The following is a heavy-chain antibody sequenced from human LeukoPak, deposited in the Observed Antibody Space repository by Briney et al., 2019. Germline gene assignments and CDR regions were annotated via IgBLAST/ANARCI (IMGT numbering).Heavy chain of an antibody. D-gene: IGHD2-21*01. CDR3: ARAIGSVDSFDC. V-gene: IGHV3-23*01. J-gene: IGHJ4*02. Sequence: GGSLRLSCAASGFTFSSYAMSWVRQAPGKGPEWVSVISGSGGDTYYAGSVKGRFTISRDNSKNTLYLQMNSLRAEDTAVYYCARAIGSVDSFDCWGQGTLVTVSS. CDR2: ISGSGGDT. CDR1: GFTFSSYA.